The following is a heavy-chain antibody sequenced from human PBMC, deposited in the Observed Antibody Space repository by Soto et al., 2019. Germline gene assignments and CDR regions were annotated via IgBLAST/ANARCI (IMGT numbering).Heavy chain of an antibody. CDR3: ARDLYCSGGSCYDAFDI. V-gene: IGHV3-66*01. J-gene: IGHJ3*02. CDR2: IYSGGST. Sequence: GGSLRLSCAASGFTVSSNYMSWVRQAPGKGLEWVSVIYSGGSTYYADSVKGRFTISRDNSKNTLYLQMNSLRAEDTAVYYCARDLYCSGGSCYDAFDIWGQGTMVTVSS. CDR1: GFTVSSNY. D-gene: IGHD2-15*01.